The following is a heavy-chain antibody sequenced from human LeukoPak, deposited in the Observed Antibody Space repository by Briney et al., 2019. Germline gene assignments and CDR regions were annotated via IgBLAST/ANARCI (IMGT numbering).Heavy chain of an antibody. CDR3: ARGFKTYYFDY. CDR2: IKQDGSEK. CDR1: GFTFSSYW. J-gene: IGHJ4*02. Sequence: GGSLRLSCAASGFTFSSYWMSWVRQAPGKGLEWVANIKQDGSEKYYVDSVKGRFTISSDNAKNSLYLQMNSLRAEDTAVYYCARGFKTYYFDYWGQGTLVTVSS. V-gene: IGHV3-7*01.